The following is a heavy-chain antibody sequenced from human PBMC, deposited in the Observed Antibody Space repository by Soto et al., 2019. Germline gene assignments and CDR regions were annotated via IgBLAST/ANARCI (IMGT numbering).Heavy chain of an antibody. CDR2: ISGSGGSS. CDR1: GFSFNSYA. CDR3: AKSSIEYSASVDY. D-gene: IGHD5-12*01. Sequence: EVQLLESGGGLIQPGGSLRLSCSASGFSFNSYAMMWVRQAPGKGLEWVSVISGSGGSSYFADSAKGRFTISRDNSKNMLYLEMNSLRAEDTARYFCAKSSIEYSASVDYWGQGTLVIVSS. V-gene: IGHV3-23*01. J-gene: IGHJ4*02.